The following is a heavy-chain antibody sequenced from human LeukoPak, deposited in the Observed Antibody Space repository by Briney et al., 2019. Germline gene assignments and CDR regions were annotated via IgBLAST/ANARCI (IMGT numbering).Heavy chain of an antibody. Sequence: ASVKVSCKASGYTFTSYDINWVRQATGQGLEWKGWMNPNSGNTGYAQKFQGRVTMTRNTSISTAYMELSSLRSEDTAVYYCARVPTLPYCSGGSCYLSHWFDPWGQGTLVTVSS. CDR2: MNPNSGNT. CDR1: GYTFTSYD. CDR3: ARVPTLPYCSGGSCYLSHWFDP. V-gene: IGHV1-8*01. J-gene: IGHJ5*02. D-gene: IGHD2-15*01.